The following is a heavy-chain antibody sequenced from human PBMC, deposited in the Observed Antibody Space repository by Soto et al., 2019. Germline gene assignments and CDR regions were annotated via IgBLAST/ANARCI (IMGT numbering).Heavy chain of an antibody. D-gene: IGHD3-3*01. CDR2: IYYSGST. J-gene: IGHJ6*03. CDR3: ARGSITIFGVVMPLDYYYMDV. CDR1: GGSISSYY. Sequence: PSETLSLTCTVSGGSISSYYWSWIRQPPGKGLEWIGYIYYSGSTNYNPSLKSRVTISVDTSKNQSSLKLRSVTAADTAVYYCARGSITIFGVVMPLDYYYMDVLGKGTTVTVSS. V-gene: IGHV4-59*08.